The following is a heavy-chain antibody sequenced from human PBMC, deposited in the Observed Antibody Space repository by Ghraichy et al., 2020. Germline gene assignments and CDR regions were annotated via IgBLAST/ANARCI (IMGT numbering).Heavy chain of an antibody. CDR2: ITSSSSYI. Sequence: GGSLRLSCAASGFTFSSYNMNWVRQAPGKGLEWVSSITSSSSYIYYADSVRGRFTISRDNAKNSLYLQMNSLRAEDKAVYYCARDDHDSSGYYFYYYYGMDVWGQGTTVTVSS. CDR1: GFTFSSYN. D-gene: IGHD3-22*01. J-gene: IGHJ6*02. CDR3: ARDDHDSSGYYFYYYYGMDV. V-gene: IGHV3-21*01.